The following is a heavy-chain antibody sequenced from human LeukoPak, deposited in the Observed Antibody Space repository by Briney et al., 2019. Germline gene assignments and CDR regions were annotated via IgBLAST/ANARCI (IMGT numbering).Heavy chain of an antibody. D-gene: IGHD6-19*01. CDR1: GFTFSSYW. CDR2: INSDGSST. CDR3: ARAPYSSGSRGMDV. Sequence: GGSLRLSCAASGFTFSSYWMHWVRQAPGKGLVWVSRINSDGSSTSYADSVKGRFTISRDNAKNTLYVQMNSLRAEDTAVYYCARAPYSSGSRGMDVWGQGTTVTVSS. V-gene: IGHV3-74*01. J-gene: IGHJ6*02.